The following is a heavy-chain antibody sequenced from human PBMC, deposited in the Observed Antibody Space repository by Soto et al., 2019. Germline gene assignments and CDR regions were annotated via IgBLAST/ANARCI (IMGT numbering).Heavy chain of an antibody. V-gene: IGHV3-33*01. CDR2: IWYDGSNK. Sequence: QVQLVESGGGVVQPGRSLRLSCAASGFTFSSYGMHWVRQAPGKGLEWVAVIWYDGSNKYYADSVKGRFTISRDNSKNTLYLQMNSLRAEDTAVYYCARARSMVRFLEWYLDYWGQGTLDTVSS. J-gene: IGHJ4*02. CDR3: ARARSMVRFLEWYLDY. D-gene: IGHD3-3*01. CDR1: GFTFSSYG.